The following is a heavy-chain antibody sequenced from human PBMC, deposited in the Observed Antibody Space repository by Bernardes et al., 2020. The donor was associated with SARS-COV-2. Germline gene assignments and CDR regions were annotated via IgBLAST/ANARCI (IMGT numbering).Heavy chain of an antibody. CDR1: GYTFTDNE. J-gene: IGHJ4*03. V-gene: IGHV1-2*06. Sequence: ASVKVSCKASGYTFTDNEILWVRQAPGQGPEWMGRINPHTGGKDYAQNFRGRATLTRDTSISTAYMVLRSLRADDTAVYFCARSWGHRGVDGELPLDYWGQGTLVTVSS. CDR3: ARSWGHRGVDGELPLDY. CDR2: INPHTGGK. D-gene: IGHD2-15*01.